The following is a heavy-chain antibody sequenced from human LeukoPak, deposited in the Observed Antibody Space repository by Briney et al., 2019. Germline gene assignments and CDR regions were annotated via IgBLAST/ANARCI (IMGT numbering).Heavy chain of an antibody. D-gene: IGHD6-13*01. Sequence: ASVKVSCKASGHTFTSYDINWVRQATGQGLEWMGWMNPNSGNTGYAQKFQGRVTMTRNTSISTVYMELSSLRSEDTAVYYCARAEYSSSSYWFDPWGQGTLVTVSS. CDR2: MNPNSGNT. CDR1: GHTFTSYD. J-gene: IGHJ5*02. V-gene: IGHV1-8*01. CDR3: ARAEYSSSSYWFDP.